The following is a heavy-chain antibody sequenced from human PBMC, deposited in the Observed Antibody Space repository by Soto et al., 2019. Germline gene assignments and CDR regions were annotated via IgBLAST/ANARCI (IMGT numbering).Heavy chain of an antibody. CDR3: ARDADILTGADAFDI. Sequence: QVQLVESGGGLVKPGGSLRLSCAASGFTFSDYYMSWIRHAPGKGLEWVSYISSSSSYTNYADSVKGRFTISRDNDKNSLYLQMNSLSAEDTAVYYCARDADILTGADAFDIWGQGTMVTVSS. CDR2: ISSSSSYT. D-gene: IGHD3-9*01. J-gene: IGHJ3*02. CDR1: GFTFSDYY. V-gene: IGHV3-11*05.